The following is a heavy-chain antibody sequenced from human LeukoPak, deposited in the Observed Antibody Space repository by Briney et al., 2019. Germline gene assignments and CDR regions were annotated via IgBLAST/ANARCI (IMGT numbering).Heavy chain of an antibody. D-gene: IGHD1-26*01. CDR2: FDPEAGET. J-gene: IGHJ4*02. CDR3: ATEPLVGATSVFDY. Sequence: ASVKVSCKLSGYTLTELSMHWVRQAPGEGLEWMGGFDPEAGETIYAQKFQGRVTMTEDTSTDTAYMELSSLRSEDTAVYYCATEPLVGATSVFDYWGQGTLVTVSS. CDR1: GYTLTELS. V-gene: IGHV1-24*01.